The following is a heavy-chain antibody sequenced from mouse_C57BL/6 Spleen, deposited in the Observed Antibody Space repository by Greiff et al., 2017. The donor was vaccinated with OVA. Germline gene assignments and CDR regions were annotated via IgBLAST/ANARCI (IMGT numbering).Heavy chain of an antibody. CDR2: INPNNGGT. V-gene: IGHV1-18*01. CDR1: GYTFTDYN. Sequence: DVKLVESGPELVKPGASVKIPCKASGYTFTDYNMDWVKQSHGKSLEWIGDINPNNGGTIYNQKFKGKATLTVDKSSSTAYMELRSLTSEDTAVYYCARGSIKDYYAMDYWGQGTSVTVSS. J-gene: IGHJ4*01. CDR3: ARGSIKDYYAMDY. D-gene: IGHD1-1*01.